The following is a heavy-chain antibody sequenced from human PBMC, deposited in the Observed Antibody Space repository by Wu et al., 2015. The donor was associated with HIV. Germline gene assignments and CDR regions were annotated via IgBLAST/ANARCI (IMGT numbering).Heavy chain of an antibody. D-gene: IGHD6-19*01. Sequence: QVQLVQSGAEVKKPGSSVKVSCKASGGNFNNYAINWVRQAPGEGLEWMGRITPLFGRPKYAQRFQGTVTITADESTSTAYMRLSSLTSADTAVYYCATPRRPGFSSARPTYFDFWGQGTLITVSS. J-gene: IGHJ4*02. V-gene: IGHV1-69*13. CDR2: ITPLFGRP. CDR1: GGNFNNYA. CDR3: ATPRRPGFSSARPTYFDF.